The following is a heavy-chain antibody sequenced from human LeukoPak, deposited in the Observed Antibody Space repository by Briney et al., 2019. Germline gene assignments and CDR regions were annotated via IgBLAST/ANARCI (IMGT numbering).Heavy chain of an antibody. CDR1: GYTFTSYG. Sequence: GASVKVSCKASGYTFTSYGISWVRQAPGQGLEWMGWISAYNGNTNYAQKLQGRVTMTTDTSTSTAYMELRSLRSDDTAVYYCARGLYDSSGYTPGPSYYYYGMDVWGQGTTVTVSS. CDR2: ISAYNGNT. J-gene: IGHJ6*02. D-gene: IGHD3-22*01. V-gene: IGHV1-18*01. CDR3: ARGLYDSSGYTPGPSYYYYGMDV.